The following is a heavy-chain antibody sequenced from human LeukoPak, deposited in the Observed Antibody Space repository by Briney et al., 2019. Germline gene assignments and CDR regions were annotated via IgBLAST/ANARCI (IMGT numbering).Heavy chain of an antibody. Sequence: GGSLRVSCAASGFTFSDYYMSWIRQAPGKGLEWVSYISSSSSTIYYADSVKGRFTISRDNAKNSLYLQMNSLRAEDTAVYYCARERSGSYFDYWGQGTLVTVSS. V-gene: IGHV3-11*01. CDR1: GFTFSDYY. D-gene: IGHD3-10*01. J-gene: IGHJ4*02. CDR3: ARERSGSYFDY. CDR2: ISSSSSTI.